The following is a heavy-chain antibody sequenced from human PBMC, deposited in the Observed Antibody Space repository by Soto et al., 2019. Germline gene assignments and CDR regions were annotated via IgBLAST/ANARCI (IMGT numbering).Heavy chain of an antibody. D-gene: IGHD6-13*01. CDR1: GFSFSSYS. CDR3: ASYSSSWGYYYYGMDV. Sequence: GGSLRLSCAASGFSFSSYSMNWVRQAPGKGLEWVSSISSSSTAIFYGDSVKGRFIISRDNAENSLYLQMNSLRAEDTAVYYCASYSSSWGYYYYGMDVWGQGTTVTVSS. V-gene: IGHV3-21*01. J-gene: IGHJ6*02. CDR2: ISSSSTAI.